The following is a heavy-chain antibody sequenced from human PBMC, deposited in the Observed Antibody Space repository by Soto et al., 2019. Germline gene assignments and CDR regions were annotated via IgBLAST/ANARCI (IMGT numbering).Heavy chain of an antibody. J-gene: IGHJ4*02. CDR2: ISGSGGST. V-gene: IGHV3-23*01. Sequence: AGSLRLACAASGVTFSRYAMSGSRQAPGKGLEWVSAISGSGGSTYYADSVKGRFTISRDNSKNTLYLQMNSLRAEDTAVYYCYGYPSFDYWGQGTLVTVSS. CDR1: GVTFSRYA. CDR3: YGYPSFDY. D-gene: IGHD5-18*01.